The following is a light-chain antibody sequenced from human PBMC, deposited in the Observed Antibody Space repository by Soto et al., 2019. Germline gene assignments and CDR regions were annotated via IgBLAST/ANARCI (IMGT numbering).Light chain of an antibody. Sequence: DIQLTQSPSTLSASVGDRVTITCRATQSISSWLAWYQQKPGEGPKLLIHDASTLESGVPSRFSGSGSATEFTLTISSLQPDDVGIYHCHQYATYSPSTFGQGTKVQI. V-gene: IGKV1-5*01. CDR3: HQYATYSPST. J-gene: IGKJ1*01. CDR2: DAS. CDR1: QSISSW.